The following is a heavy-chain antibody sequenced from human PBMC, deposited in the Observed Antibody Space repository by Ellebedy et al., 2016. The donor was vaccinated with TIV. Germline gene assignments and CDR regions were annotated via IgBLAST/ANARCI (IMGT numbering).Heavy chain of an antibody. CDR1: GFTFSSYS. CDR3: ARVYGDYRMDV. J-gene: IGHJ6*02. V-gene: IGHV3-21*01. Sequence: GESLKISCAASGFTFSSYSMNWVRPAPGKGLEWVSSISSSSGYRYYADSVKGRFTISRDNAKNSLYLQMNSLRAEDTAVYYCARVYGDYRMDVWGQGTTVTVSS. D-gene: IGHD4/OR15-4a*01. CDR2: ISSSSGYR.